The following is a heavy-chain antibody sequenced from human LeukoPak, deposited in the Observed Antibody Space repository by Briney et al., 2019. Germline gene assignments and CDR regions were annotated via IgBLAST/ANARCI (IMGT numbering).Heavy chain of an antibody. CDR3: ARGPIVVVPAAMPSGFDP. Sequence: SETLSLTCAVYGGSFSGYYWSWIRQPPGKGLEWIGEINHSGSTNYNPSLKSRVTISVDTSKDQFSLKLSSVTAADTAVYYCARGPIVVVPAAMPSGFDPWGQGTLVTVSS. CDR1: GGSFSGYY. CDR2: INHSGST. J-gene: IGHJ5*02. V-gene: IGHV4-34*01. D-gene: IGHD2-2*01.